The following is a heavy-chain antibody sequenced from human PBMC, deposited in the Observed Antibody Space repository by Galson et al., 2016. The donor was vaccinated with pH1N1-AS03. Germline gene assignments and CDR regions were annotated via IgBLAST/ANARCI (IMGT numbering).Heavy chain of an antibody. CDR2: IKQDGSEK. CDR3: FEINNG. CDR1: GFTINRTW. Sequence: SLRLSCAASGFTINRTWMNWVRQAPGKGLEWVANIKQDGSEKYYVDSVKGRFTISRDNAENSLYLQMNSLRAEDTAVYYCFEINNGGGQGTLVTVSS. D-gene: IGHD2-8*01. J-gene: IGHJ4*02. V-gene: IGHV3-7*01.